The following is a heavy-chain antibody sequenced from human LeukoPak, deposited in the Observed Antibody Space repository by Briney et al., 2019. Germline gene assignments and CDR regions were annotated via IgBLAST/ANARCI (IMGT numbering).Heavy chain of an antibody. CDR2: ISSSGSSV. D-gene: IGHD6-6*01. Sequence: GGSLRLSCAASEFTFSSHFMNWVRQAPGKGLEWLSSISSSGSSVLYADSLKGRFTISRDNAKNSLYLQMNSLRPEDTAVYYCARERYSRSSHDALDLWGQGTMVTVSS. J-gene: IGHJ3*01. CDR1: EFTFSSHF. CDR3: ARERYSRSSHDALDL. V-gene: IGHV3-21*01.